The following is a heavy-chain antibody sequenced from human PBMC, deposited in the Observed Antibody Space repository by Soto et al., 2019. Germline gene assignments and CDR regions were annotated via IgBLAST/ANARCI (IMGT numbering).Heavy chain of an antibody. J-gene: IGHJ4*02. V-gene: IGHV4-4*07. CDR2: IYSGGRN. CDR1: CGSIISFY. D-gene: IGHD6-13*01. CDR3: ARGSSRWDY. Sequence: SETLSLTGTGSCGSIISFYWSWIRQPAGKGLEWIGRIYSGGRNNYNPSLKSRVTMSVDTSKNQFSLRLSSVTAADTAMYYCARGSSRWDYWGQGTLVTVSS.